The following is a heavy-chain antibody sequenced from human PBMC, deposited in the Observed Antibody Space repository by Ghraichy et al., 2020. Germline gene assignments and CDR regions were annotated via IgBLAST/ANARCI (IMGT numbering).Heavy chain of an antibody. D-gene: IGHD4-17*01. Sequence: LSLTCAASGFSFSSHTMSWVRQAPGKGLEWVSGISGTGIRTYYADSVKGRFTISRDNSKNTLYLQMSTLRAEDTAVYYCAKEGDYGDFGWYFDHWGRGTLATVSS. J-gene: IGHJ2*01. CDR3: AKEGDYGDFGWYFDH. V-gene: IGHV3-23*01. CDR1: GFSFSSHT. CDR2: ISGTGIRT.